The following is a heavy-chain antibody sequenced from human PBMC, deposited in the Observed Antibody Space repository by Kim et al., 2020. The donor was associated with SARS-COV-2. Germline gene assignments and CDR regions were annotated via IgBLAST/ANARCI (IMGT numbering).Heavy chain of an antibody. J-gene: IGHJ6*02. Sequence: GHAVKCRFTISRDSSTNTLYLQMNSLRAEDTSVYYCARAVAGTYYYGMDVWGQGTTVTVSS. V-gene: IGHV3-30*01. D-gene: IGHD6-19*01. CDR3: ARAVAGTYYYGMDV.